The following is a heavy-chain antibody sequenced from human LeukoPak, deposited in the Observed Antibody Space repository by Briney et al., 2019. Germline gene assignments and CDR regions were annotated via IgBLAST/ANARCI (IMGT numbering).Heavy chain of an antibody. D-gene: IGHD2-2*01. J-gene: IGHJ6*03. Sequence: PGGSLRLSCAASGFTFSSYGLHWVRQAPGKGLEWVAVIWSDGINENYADSVKGRFTISRDNSKNTVDLQTNSLRVEDTAVYYCAKDYPPEGPNIVVVPGAVYYYMDVWGKGTTVTVSS. CDR2: IWSDGINE. V-gene: IGHV3-33*06. CDR1: GFTFSSYG. CDR3: AKDYPPEGPNIVVVPGAVYYYMDV.